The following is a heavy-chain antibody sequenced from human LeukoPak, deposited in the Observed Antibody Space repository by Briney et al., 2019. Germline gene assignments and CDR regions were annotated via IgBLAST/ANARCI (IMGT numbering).Heavy chain of an antibody. V-gene: IGHV3-48*01. CDR2: ISSSGSAT. D-gene: IGHD5-24*01. Sequence: PGGSLRLSCAASGFTFSSYTMSWVRQAPGKGLEWVSYISSSGSATYHAGSVKGRFTISRDNAKNSLYLQLNSLRVEDTAVYYCARERGYTYSFDYWAREPWSPSPQ. CDR1: GFTFSSYT. CDR3: ARERGYTYSFDY. J-gene: IGHJ4*02.